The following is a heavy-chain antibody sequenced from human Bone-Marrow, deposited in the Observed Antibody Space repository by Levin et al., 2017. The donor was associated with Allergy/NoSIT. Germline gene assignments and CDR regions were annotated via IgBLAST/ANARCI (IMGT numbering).Heavy chain of an antibody. J-gene: IGHJ4*02. CDR1: GGSISSGGYY. CDR3: ARGGPKYFFDY. Sequence: SETLSLTCTVSGGSISSGGYYWSWIRQHPGTGLEWIGYIYYSGDTYYNPSLKSRFAISLDTSKNQFSLKLTSVTVADTAVYYCARGGPKYFFDYWGQGARVTVSS. V-gene: IGHV4-31*03. CDR2: IYYSGDT.